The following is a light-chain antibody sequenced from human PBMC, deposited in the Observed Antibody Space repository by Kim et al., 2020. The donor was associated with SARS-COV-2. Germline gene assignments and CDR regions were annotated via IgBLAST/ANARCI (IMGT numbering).Light chain of an antibody. CDR3: QQYSSSLT. CDR2: SAA. J-gene: IGKJ4*01. Sequence: SAENRPTHLSWARQSVGSSYFSWNQQNPGQAPGLLIYSAASRATGIPDRFIGSGFGTDFTLSISRLEPGYFAVYYCQQYSSSLTFGGGAQVDI. V-gene: IGKV3-20*01. CDR1: QSVGSSY.